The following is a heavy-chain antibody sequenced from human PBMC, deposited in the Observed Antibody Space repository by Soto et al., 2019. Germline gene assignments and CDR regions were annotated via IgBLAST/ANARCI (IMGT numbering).Heavy chain of an antibody. J-gene: IGHJ6*03. CDR3: ATGPVAAAGPQYYYYYMDV. V-gene: IGHV1-8*01. CDR1: GYTFTSYD. CDR2: MNPNSGNT. D-gene: IGHD6-13*01. Sequence: ASVKVSCKASGYTFTSYDINWVRQATGQGLEWMGRMNPNSGNTGYAQKFQSRVTMTRNTSISTAYKEQSHLRSEDTAVYYCATGPVAAAGPQYYYYYMDVWGKGTTVTVSS.